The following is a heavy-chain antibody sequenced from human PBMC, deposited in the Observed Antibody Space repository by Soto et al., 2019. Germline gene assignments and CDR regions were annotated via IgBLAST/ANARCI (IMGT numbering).Heavy chain of an antibody. V-gene: IGHV1-18*01. D-gene: IGHD4-17*01. J-gene: IGHJ4*02. Sequence: QVQLVQSGAEVKKPGASVKVSCKASGYTFIDYGFSWVRQAPGQGLEWMGWISAYNGNTRNAQKFQGRLTMTRETSTSTAYMALRSLRSDDTDVYDCARDDRVYGDDWVKFDSWGQGTLVTVSS. CDR3: ARDDRVYGDDWVKFDS. CDR1: GYTFIDYG. CDR2: ISAYNGNT.